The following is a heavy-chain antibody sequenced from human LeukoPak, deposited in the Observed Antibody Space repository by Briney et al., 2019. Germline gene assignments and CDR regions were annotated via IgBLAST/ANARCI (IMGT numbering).Heavy chain of an antibody. CDR1: GGSISSYY. CDR3: ARVHYPGYYGSGSYYEYYFNY. CDR2: IYYSGST. Sequence: SETLSLTCTVSGGSISSYYWSWIRQPPGKGLEWIGYIYYSGSTNYNPSLKSRVTISVDTSKNQFSLKLSSVTAADTAVYYCARVHYPGYYGSGSYYEYYFNYWGQGTLVTVSS. J-gene: IGHJ4*02. D-gene: IGHD3-10*01. V-gene: IGHV4-59*01.